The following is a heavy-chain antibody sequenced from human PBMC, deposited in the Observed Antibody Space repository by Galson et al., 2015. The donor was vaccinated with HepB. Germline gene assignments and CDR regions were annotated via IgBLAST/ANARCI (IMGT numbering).Heavy chain of an antibody. CDR2: INPSGGST. Sequence: SVTVSCKASGSTFTSYYMHWVRQAPGQGLEWMGIINPSGGSTSYAQKFQGRVTMTRDTSTSTVYMELSSLRSEDTAVYYCARDLIYDFWSGYLGEYYYYYYGMDVWGQGTTVTVSS. D-gene: IGHD3-3*01. CDR1: GSTFTSYY. CDR3: ARDLIYDFWSGYLGEYYYYYYGMDV. V-gene: IGHV1-46*01. J-gene: IGHJ6*02.